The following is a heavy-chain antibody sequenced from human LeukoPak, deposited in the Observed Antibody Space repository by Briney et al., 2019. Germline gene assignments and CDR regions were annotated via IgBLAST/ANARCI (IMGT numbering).Heavy chain of an antibody. Sequence: SETLSLTGTVSGYSISSGYYWGWIRQPPGKGLEWIGSIYHSGSTYYNPSLKSRVTISVDTSKNQFSLKLSSVTAADTAVYYCARGSVSSSWYFSAFVWGQGTMVTVSS. V-gene: IGHV4-38-2*02. CDR1: GYSISSGYY. D-gene: IGHD6-13*01. CDR2: IYHSGST. CDR3: ARGSVSSSWYFSAFV. J-gene: IGHJ3*01.